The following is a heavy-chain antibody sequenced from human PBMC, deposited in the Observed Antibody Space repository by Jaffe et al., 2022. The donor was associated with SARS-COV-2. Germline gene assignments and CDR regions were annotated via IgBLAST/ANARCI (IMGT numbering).Heavy chain of an antibody. Sequence: EVQLVESGGGLVKPGGSLRLSCAASGFTFSNAWMSWVRQAPGKGLEWVGRIRSKTDGGTTDYAAPVKDRFTISRDDSKNTLYLQMNSLKTEDTAVYYCATDYIVATIRYFDYWGQGTLVTVSS. J-gene: IGHJ4*02. CDR1: GFTFSNAW. V-gene: IGHV3-15*01. CDR2: IRSKTDGGTT. D-gene: IGHD5-12*01. CDR3: ATDYIVATIRYFDY.